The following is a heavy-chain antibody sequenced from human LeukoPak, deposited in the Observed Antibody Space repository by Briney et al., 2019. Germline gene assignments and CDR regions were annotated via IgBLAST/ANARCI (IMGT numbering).Heavy chain of an antibody. Sequence: GASVRVSCKASGYTFTSYGISWVRQAPGQGLEWMGWISAYNGNTNYAQKLQGRVTMTTDTSTSTAYMELRSLRSDDTAVYYCARVSETMVRGVIVGWFEPWGQGTLVTVSS. D-gene: IGHD3-10*01. CDR2: ISAYNGNT. J-gene: IGHJ5*02. CDR3: ARVSETMVRGVIVGWFEP. CDR1: GYTFTSYG. V-gene: IGHV1-18*04.